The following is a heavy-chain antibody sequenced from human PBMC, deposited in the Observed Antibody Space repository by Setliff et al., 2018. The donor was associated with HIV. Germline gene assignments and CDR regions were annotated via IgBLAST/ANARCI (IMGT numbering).Heavy chain of an antibody. CDR1: GYSFTSYG. CDR3: ARGYCSSSSCYFWRGYYFDS. J-gene: IGHJ4*02. CDR2: IHADTGDT. V-gene: IGHV1-3*01. Sequence: ASVKVSCKASGYSFTSYGLHWVRQAPGQRLEWMGWIHADTGDTKYSQNFQGRVTITRDTSANTAYMELSSLRSEDTAVYYCARGYCSSSSCYFWRGYYFDSWGQGTLVTAPQ. D-gene: IGHD2-2*01.